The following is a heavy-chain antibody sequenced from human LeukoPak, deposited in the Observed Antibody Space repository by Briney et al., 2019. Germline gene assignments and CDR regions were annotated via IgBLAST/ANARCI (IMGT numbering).Heavy chain of an antibody. Sequence: PGGSLRLSCAASGCTFSSYAMSWVRQAPGKGLEGVAAISGSGGSTYYADSVKGRFTIASDNSKNTLYLQMNSLRAEDTAVYFCSKDPDLPPDYWRQPTMLTVPS. J-gene: IGHJ4*02. V-gene: IGHV3-23*01. CDR2: ISGSGGST. CDR1: GCTFSSYA. CDR3: SKDPDLPPDY.